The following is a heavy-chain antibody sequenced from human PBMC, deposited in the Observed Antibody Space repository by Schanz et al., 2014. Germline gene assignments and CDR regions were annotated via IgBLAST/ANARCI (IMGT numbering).Heavy chain of an antibody. CDR3: AKYRGGYSYGVVEY. V-gene: IGHV3-23*04. J-gene: IGHJ4*02. CDR2: ISSSGTSI. Sequence: VQLVESGGGVVQPGRSLRLSCAASGFTFSSYAMSWVRQAPGKGLEWVSFISSSGTSIYYADSVKGRFTISRDNSNNTLYLQMKSLRAEDTAVYYCAKYRGGYSYGVVEYWGQGILVTVSS. D-gene: IGHD5-18*01. CDR1: GFTFSSYA.